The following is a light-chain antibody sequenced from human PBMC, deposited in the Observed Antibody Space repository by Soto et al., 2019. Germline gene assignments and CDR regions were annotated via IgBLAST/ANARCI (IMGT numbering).Light chain of an antibody. J-gene: IGKJ1*01. CDR3: MQFAHFPRT. Sequence: DVVLTQTPLSSPVTLGQPASISCRSSQSLVYSDGNTYLSWLQQRPGQPPRLLIYQISNRFSGVPDRFSGGGAGTDVTLKISRVEAEDVGVYYCMQFAHFPRTFGQGTKVEIK. V-gene: IGKV2-24*01. CDR2: QIS. CDR1: QSLVYSDGNTY.